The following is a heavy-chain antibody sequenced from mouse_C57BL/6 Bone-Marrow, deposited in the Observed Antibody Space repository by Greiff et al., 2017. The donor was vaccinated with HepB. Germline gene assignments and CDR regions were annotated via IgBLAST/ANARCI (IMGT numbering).Heavy chain of an antibody. J-gene: IGHJ1*03. CDR3: ARDGDDDYACYWYFDV. D-gene: IGHD2-4*01. V-gene: IGHV5-4*01. Sequence: EVQLVESGGGLVKPGGSLKLSCAASGFTFSSYAMSWVRQTPEQRLEWVATISDGGSYTYYPDNVKGRFTISRDNAKNNLYLQLSHLKSEDTAMYYCARDGDDDYACYWYFDVWGTGTTVTVSS. CDR1: GFTFSSYA. CDR2: ISDGGSYT.